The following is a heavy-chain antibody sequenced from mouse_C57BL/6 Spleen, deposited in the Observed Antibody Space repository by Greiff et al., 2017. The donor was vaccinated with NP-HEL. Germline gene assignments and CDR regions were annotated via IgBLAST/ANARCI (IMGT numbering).Heavy chain of an antibody. J-gene: IGHJ1*03. Sequence: EVQGVESGGGLVQPGGSLSLSCAASGFTFTDYYMSWVRQPPGKALEWLGFIRNKANGYTTEYSASVKGRFTISRDNSQSILYLQINALRAEDSATYSCARSCTMIRYFDVWGTGTTVTVSS. CDR1: GFTFTDYY. V-gene: IGHV7-3*01. CDR2: IRNKANGYTT. D-gene: IGHD2-4*01. CDR3: ARSCTMIRYFDV.